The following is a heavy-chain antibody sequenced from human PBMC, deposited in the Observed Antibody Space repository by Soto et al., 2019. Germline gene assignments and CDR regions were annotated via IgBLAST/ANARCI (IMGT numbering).Heavy chain of an antibody. CDR3: TRGVTTGDYYYYAGMDV. CDR1: GYTFTSYG. V-gene: IGHV1-18*01. D-gene: IGHD1-1*01. CDR2: ISAYNGHR. Sequence: QVQLVQSGAEVKKPGASVKVSCKASGYTFTSYGISWVRQAPGQGLEWMGWISAYNGHRNYAQKLQGRVTMTTDTSTSTAYTELRILRSDDTAVYYCTRGVTTGDYYYYAGMDVWGQGTTVTVSS. J-gene: IGHJ6*02.